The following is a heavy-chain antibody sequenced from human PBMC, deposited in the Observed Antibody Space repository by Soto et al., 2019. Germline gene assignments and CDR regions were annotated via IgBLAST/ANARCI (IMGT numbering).Heavy chain of an antibody. V-gene: IGHV4-31*03. CDR1: GGSINSGGYY. CDR2: MYYSGST. Sequence: QVQLRESGPGLVKPSQTLSLTCTVSGGSINSGGYYWNWIRQHPGKGLEWIGYMYYSGSTSYNPSLRSRVILSADTSENHFSLKLSSVTAADTAVYFCARGYRQSGYSSSWVFDYWGQGTLVNVSS. CDR3: ARGYRQSGYSSSWVFDY. D-gene: IGHD6-13*01. J-gene: IGHJ4*02.